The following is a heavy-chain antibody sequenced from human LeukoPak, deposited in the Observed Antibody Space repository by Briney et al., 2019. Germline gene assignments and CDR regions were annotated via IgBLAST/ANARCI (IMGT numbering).Heavy chain of an antibody. J-gene: IGHJ4*02. CDR3: AKEDGTVVVSTFGD. D-gene: IGHD3-22*01. V-gene: IGHV3-30*02. CDR2: IQFDESSE. Sequence: PGGSLRLSCAASGFNFRTYGMHWVRQAPGKGLEWVAFIQFDESSENYADSVKGRFTISRDNSKNTVYLQVNSLRAEDTAVYYCAKEDGTVVVSTFGDWGQGTLVTVSS. CDR1: GFNFRTYG.